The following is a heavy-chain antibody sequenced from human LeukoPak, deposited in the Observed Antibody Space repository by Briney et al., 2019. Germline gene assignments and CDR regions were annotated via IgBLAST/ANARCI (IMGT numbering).Heavy chain of an antibody. Sequence: ASVKVSCKASGYTFTGYYMHWVRQAPGQGLEWMGWINPNSGGTNYAQKFQGRVTMTRDTSISTAYMELSRLRSDDTAVYYCAKGLVRVGTMVHGCDIWVQRTMDSVFS. V-gene: IGHV1-2*02. D-gene: IGHD5-12*01. CDR3: AKGLVRVGTMVHGCDI. J-gene: IGHJ3*02. CDR1: GYTFTGYY. CDR2: INPNSGGT.